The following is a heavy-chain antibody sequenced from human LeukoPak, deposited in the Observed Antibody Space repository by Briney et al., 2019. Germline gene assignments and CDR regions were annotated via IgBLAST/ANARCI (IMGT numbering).Heavy chain of an antibody. J-gene: IGHJ5*02. CDR2: MNPNSGNT. CDR3: ARAFTGIPNWFDP. V-gene: IGHV1-8*02. D-gene: IGHD6-13*01. CDR1: GYTFTSYG. Sequence: GASVKVSCKASGYTFTSYGISWVRQAPGQGLEWMGWMNPNSGNTGYAQKFQGRVTMTRNTSISTAYMELSSLRSEDTAVYYCARAFTGIPNWFDPWGQGTLVTVSS.